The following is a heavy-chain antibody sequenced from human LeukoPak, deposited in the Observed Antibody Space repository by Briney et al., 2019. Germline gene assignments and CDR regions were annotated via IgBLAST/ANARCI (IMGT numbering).Heavy chain of an antibody. D-gene: IGHD6-19*01. Sequence: ASVSVSCGASGYTFTIYGNRWVRQAPGRGLEWMGWMSAYNGNTNYAQKLQGRVTMTTDTSTSTAYMEQRSLRSDDTAVYYCAREPRIAVAGTDGMDVWGQGTTVTVSS. V-gene: IGHV1-18*01. CDR3: AREPRIAVAGTDGMDV. J-gene: IGHJ6*02. CDR2: MSAYNGNT. CDR1: GYTFTIYG.